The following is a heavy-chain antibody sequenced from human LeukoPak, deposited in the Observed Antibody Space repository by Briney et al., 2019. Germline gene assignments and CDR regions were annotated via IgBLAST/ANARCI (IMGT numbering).Heavy chain of an antibody. CDR3: ARDLDYYDSSGYYYGDYYYYYMDV. CDR1: GFTFSSYA. D-gene: IGHD3-22*01. J-gene: IGHJ6*03. CDR2: ISGSGGST. Sequence: GGSLRLSCAASGFTFSSYAMSWVRQAPGKGLEWVSAISGSGGSTYYADSVKGRFTISRDNAKNSLYLQMNSLRAEDTAVYYCARDLDYYDSSGYYYGDYYYYYMDVWGKGTTVTVSS. V-gene: IGHV3-23*01.